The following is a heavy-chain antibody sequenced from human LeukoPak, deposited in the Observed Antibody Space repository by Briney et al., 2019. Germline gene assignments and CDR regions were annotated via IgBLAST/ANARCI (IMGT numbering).Heavy chain of an antibody. J-gene: IGHJ4*02. D-gene: IGHD5-18*01. CDR2: IYYSGST. Sequence: SETLSLTCTVSGGSISSSSYYWGWIRQPPGKGLEWIGSIYYSGSTYYNPSLKSRVTISVDTSKNQFSLKLSSVTAADTAVYYCARLQLWKEEYFDYWGQGTLVTVSS. V-gene: IGHV4-39*07. CDR1: GGSISSSSYY. CDR3: ARLQLWKEEYFDY.